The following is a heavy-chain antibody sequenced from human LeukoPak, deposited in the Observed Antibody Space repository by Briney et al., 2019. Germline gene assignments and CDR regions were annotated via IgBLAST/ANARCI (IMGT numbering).Heavy chain of an antibody. CDR2: ISGSGGST. D-gene: IGHD5-12*01. CDR3: AKGEMATITSPFDY. CDR1: GFTFSSYA. Sequence: QTAGSLRLSCAASGFTFSSYAMSWVRQAPGKGLEWVSAISGSGGSTYYADSVKGRFTISRDNSKNTLYLQMNSLRAEDAAVYYCAKGEMATITSPFDYWGQGTLVTVSS. V-gene: IGHV3-23*01. J-gene: IGHJ4*02.